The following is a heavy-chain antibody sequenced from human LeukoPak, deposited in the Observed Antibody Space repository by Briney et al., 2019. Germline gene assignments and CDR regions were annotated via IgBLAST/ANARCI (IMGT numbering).Heavy chain of an antibody. V-gene: IGHV4-30-4*01. CDR2: IYYSGST. Sequence: PSETLSLTCTVSGGSISSGDYYWSWIRQPPGKGLEWIGYIYYSGSTYYNPSLKSRVTISVDTSKNQFSLKLSSVTAADTAVYYCARGRGYSYGYGMDVWGQGTTVTVSS. D-gene: IGHD5-18*01. J-gene: IGHJ6*02. CDR3: ARGRGYSYGYGMDV. CDR1: GGSISSGDYY.